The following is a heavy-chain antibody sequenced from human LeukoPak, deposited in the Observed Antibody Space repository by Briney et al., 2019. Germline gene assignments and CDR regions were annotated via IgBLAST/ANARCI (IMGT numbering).Heavy chain of an antibody. D-gene: IGHD4-17*01. CDR1: GGSFSGYY. CDR2: INHSGST. V-gene: IGHV4-34*01. J-gene: IGHJ4*02. CDR3: ASVYGDYGSPASPIDY. Sequence: PSETLSLTCAVYGGSFSGYYWSWICQPPGKGLEWIGEINHSGSTNYNPSLKSRVTISVDTSKNQFSLKLSSVTAADTAVYYCASVYGDYGSPASPIDYWGQGTLVTVSS.